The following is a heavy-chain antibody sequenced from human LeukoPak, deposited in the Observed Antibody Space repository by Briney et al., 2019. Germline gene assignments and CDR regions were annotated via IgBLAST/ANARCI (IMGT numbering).Heavy chain of an antibody. CDR2: IYHSGST. D-gene: IGHD1-7*01. V-gene: IGHV4-30-2*01. CDR1: GGSISSGGYS. Sequence: PSQTLSLTCAVSGGSISSGGYSWSWIRQPPGKGLEWIGYIYHSGSTYYNPSLKSRVTISVDRSKNQFSLKLSSVTAADTAVYYCARAGWNYEKDYWGQGTLVTVSS. CDR3: ARAGWNYEKDY. J-gene: IGHJ4*02.